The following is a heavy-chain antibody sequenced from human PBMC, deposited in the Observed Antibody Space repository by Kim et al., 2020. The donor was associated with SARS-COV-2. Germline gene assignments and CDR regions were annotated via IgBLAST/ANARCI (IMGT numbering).Heavy chain of an antibody. CDR3: ARAYNSSLGFDS. J-gene: IGHJ4*02. CDR2: IYPGDSDT. V-gene: IGHV5-51*01. Sequence: GESLKISREGSGYTFADKWIAWVRQMPGKGLEYMGTIYPGDSDTRYSPSFQGQVTFSADKSINTAYLQWTSLKASDTAVYYCARAYNSSLGFDSWGQGTLVTVST. D-gene: IGHD6-13*01. CDR1: GYTFADKW.